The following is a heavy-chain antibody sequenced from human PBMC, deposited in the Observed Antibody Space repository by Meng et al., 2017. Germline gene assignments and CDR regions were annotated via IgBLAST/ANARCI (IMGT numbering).Heavy chain of an antibody. V-gene: IGHV3-30*04. Sequence: QGRLVESGGGVVQPGRSRRFSLAASGFTFSSYAMHWVRQAPGKGLEWVAVISYDGSNKYYADSVKGRFTISRDNSKNTLYLQMNSLRAEDTAVYYCARMGQVGATFDYWGQGTLVTVFS. CDR3: ARMGQVGATFDY. D-gene: IGHD1-26*01. CDR2: ISYDGSNK. J-gene: IGHJ4*02. CDR1: GFTFSSYA.